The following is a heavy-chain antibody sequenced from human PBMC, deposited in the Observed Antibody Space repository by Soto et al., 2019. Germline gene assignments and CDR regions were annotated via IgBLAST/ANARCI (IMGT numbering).Heavy chain of an antibody. CDR2: ISAYNGNT. CDR1: GYTFTSYG. D-gene: IGHD2-15*01. V-gene: IGHV1-18*01. Sequence: ASVKVSCKASGYTFTSYGISWVRQAPGQGLEWMGWISAYNGNTNYAQKLQGRVTMTTDTSTSTAYMELRSLRSDDTAVYYCAREVVVVVAATQGMEPINWFDPWGQGTLVTVSS. CDR3: AREVVVVVAATQGMEPINWFDP. J-gene: IGHJ5*02.